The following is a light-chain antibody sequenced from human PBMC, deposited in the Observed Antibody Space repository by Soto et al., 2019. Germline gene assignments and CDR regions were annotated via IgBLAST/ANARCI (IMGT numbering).Light chain of an antibody. CDR2: DVT. V-gene: IGLV2-14*03. CDR1: SSDVGGYNY. Sequence: QSVLTQPASVSGSPGQSITISCNGASSDVGGYNYVSWYQQHPGKAPKVMIYDVTNRPSGVSSRFSGSKSGNTASLTISGLQAEDEADYYCSSYTSSSARKYVFGTGTKVTVL. J-gene: IGLJ1*01. CDR3: SSYTSSSARKYV.